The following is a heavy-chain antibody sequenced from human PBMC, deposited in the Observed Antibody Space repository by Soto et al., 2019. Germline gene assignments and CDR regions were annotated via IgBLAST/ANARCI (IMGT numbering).Heavy chain of an antibody. CDR3: ARVRDSLGLDV. CDR2: IHYRGST. V-gene: IGHV4-31*03. D-gene: IGHD2-15*01. CDR1: GGSITGAYY. Sequence: KTSETLSLTCRLSGGSITGAYYWNWIRQHPGKGLEWIGSIHYRGSTYYNPSLKTRITISLDRSNNQFSLNLSSVTAADTAVYYCARVRDSLGLDVWGQGTTVTVSS. J-gene: IGHJ6*02.